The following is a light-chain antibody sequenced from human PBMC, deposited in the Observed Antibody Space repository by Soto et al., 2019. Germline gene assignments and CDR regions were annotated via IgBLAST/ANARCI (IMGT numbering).Light chain of an antibody. V-gene: IGKV3-20*01. Sequence: EMGLTQSPGTLSLSPGDRATLSCRASQSVSNNYLAWYQQKPGQAPRLLIYGASNRATGIPDRFSGSGSGTDFTLTISRLEPEDFAVYYCQQYGSSGTFGQGTNVAIK. CDR3: QQYGSSGT. J-gene: IGKJ1*01. CDR2: GAS. CDR1: QSVSNNY.